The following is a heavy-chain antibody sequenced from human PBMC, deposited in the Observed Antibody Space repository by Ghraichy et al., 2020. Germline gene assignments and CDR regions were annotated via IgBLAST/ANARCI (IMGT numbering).Heavy chain of an antibody. V-gene: IGHV4-39*01. CDR2: IYYSGST. CDR3: ARQFRDYDSSGYYTD. CDR1: GGSISSSSYY. D-gene: IGHD3-22*01. Sequence: ESLNISCTVSGGSISSSSYYWGWIRQPPGKGLEWIGSIYYSGSTYYNPSLKSRVTISVDTSKNQFSLKLSSVTAADTAVYYCARQFRDYDSSGYYTDWGQGTLVTVSS. J-gene: IGHJ4*02.